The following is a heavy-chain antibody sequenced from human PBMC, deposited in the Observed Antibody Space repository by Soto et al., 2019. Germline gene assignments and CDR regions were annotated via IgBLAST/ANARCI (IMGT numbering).Heavy chain of an antibody. D-gene: IGHD3-10*01. CDR1: GFTFSTSW. V-gene: IGHV3-7*01. Sequence: GGSLRLSCAASGFTFSTSWMSWVRQAPGKGLEWVADIKEDGSEKYYVDSVKGRFTISRDHAKNSLYLQMNSLGADDTAVYYCARADYYGDPGSYWGQGTLVTVSS. CDR2: IKEDGSEK. CDR3: ARADYYGDPGSY. J-gene: IGHJ4*02.